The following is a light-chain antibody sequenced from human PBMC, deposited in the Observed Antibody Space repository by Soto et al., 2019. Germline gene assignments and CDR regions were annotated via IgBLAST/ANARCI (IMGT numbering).Light chain of an antibody. J-gene: IGLJ1*01. CDR3: SPNTTSSTPHYV. Sequence: QSVLTQPASVSGSPGQSITISCTGTSSDVGGYNSVSWYQHHPGKAPKLMIFDVSDRPSGVSSRFSGSKSGNTASLTISGLLAEDEADYYCSPNTTSSTPHYVFGPGTKLTVL. CDR1: SSDVGGYNS. CDR2: DVS. V-gene: IGLV2-14*03.